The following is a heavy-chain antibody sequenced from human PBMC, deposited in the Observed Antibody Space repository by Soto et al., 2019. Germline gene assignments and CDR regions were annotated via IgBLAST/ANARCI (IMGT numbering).Heavy chain of an antibody. CDR2: IYPGDSDT. D-gene: IGHD6-6*01. Sequence: GASLKISCKGSGYSFTSYWIGWVSQMPGKGLEWMGIIYPGDSDTRYSPSFQGQVTIAADKSISTAYLQWSSLKASDTAMYYCARLVLQPSRSTRNNAGMDVWGQGTTVTVSS. CDR1: GYSFTSYW. J-gene: IGHJ6*02. V-gene: IGHV5-51*01. CDR3: ARLVLQPSRSTRNNAGMDV.